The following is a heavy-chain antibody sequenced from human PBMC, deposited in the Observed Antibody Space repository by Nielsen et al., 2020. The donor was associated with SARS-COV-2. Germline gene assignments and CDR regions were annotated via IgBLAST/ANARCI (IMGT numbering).Heavy chain of an antibody. CDR3: AKDRLYCSSTSCYAAGMDV. J-gene: IGHJ6*02. Sequence: GGSLRLSCAASGFTFSSYGMHWVRQAPGKGLEWVAVISYDGSNKYYADSMKGRFTISRDNSKNTLYLQMNSLRAEDTAVYYCAKDRLYCSSTSCYAAGMDVWGQGTTVTVSS. D-gene: IGHD2-2*01. CDR2: ISYDGSNK. V-gene: IGHV3-30*18. CDR1: GFTFSSYG.